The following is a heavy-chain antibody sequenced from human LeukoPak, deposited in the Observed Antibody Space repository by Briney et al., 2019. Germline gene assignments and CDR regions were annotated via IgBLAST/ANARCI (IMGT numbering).Heavy chain of an antibody. Sequence: GGALRLSCAASGFTFEAYGMSWVRQAPGKGVEWVSGILWNGDNTVYADSVKGRFTISRDNAKNSLYLQMNSLRAEDTALYHCARRICNGGSCYLDYWGQGTLVTVSS. V-gene: IGHV3-20*01. CDR1: GFTFEAYG. CDR3: ARRICNGGSCYLDY. D-gene: IGHD2-15*01. CDR2: ILWNGDNT. J-gene: IGHJ4*02.